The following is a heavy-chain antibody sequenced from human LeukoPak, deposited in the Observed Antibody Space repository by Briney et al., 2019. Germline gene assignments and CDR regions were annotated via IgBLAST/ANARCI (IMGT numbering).Heavy chain of an antibody. CDR2: ISAYNGNT. CDR3: ARPHATYYDFWSGYYTGYYFDY. CDR1: GGTFSSYA. J-gene: IGHJ4*02. Sequence: EASVKVSCKASGGTFSSYAISWVRQAPGQGLEWMGWISAYNGNTNYAQKLQGRVTMTTDTSTSTAYMELRSLRSDDTAVYYCARPHATYYDFWSGYYTGYYFDYWGQGTLVTVSS. V-gene: IGHV1-18*01. D-gene: IGHD3-3*01.